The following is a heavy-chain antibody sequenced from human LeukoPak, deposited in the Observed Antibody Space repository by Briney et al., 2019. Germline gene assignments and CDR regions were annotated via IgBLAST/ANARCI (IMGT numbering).Heavy chain of an antibody. CDR3: ARCQGYCSSSSGDGNGMDV. V-gene: IGHV3-21*01. CDR2: ISNTSSNI. Sequence: GGSLRLSCAASGFTFSSYCMSWVRQAPGKGLEWVSEISNTSSNIYYAYSVKGRSTISRDNAKKSLYLQMNILRAEDTAVYFCARCQGYCSSSSGDGNGMDVWGQGTTVTVSS. J-gene: IGHJ6*02. D-gene: IGHD2-2*01. CDR1: GFTFSSYC.